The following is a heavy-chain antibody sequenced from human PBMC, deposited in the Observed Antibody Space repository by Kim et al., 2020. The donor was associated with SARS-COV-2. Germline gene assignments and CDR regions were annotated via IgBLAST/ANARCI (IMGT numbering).Heavy chain of an antibody. CDR3: ARDQGYCTTLTCYAGLDV. Sequence: ASVKVSCKASGYTFSRYAINWVRQAPGQGLEWMGWINTKTGDPTYAQGFTGRFVFSLDKSVSTAYLQISSLKAEDTAVYYFARDQGYCTTLTCYAGLDVWGQGTTVTVSS. D-gene: IGHD2-8*01. CDR1: GYTFSRYA. CDR2: INTKTGDP. J-gene: IGHJ6*02. V-gene: IGHV7-4-1*02.